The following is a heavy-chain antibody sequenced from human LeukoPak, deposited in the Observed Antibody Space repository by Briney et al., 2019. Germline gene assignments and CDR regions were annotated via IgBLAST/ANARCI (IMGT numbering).Heavy chain of an antibody. J-gene: IGHJ3*02. CDR2: INPSGGST. D-gene: IGHD3-22*01. CDR3: ASQPYYYDSSGYYHDAFDI. CDR1: GGTFSSYT. Sequence: GASVKVSCKASGGTFSSYTISWVRQAPGQGLEWMGIINPSGGSTSYAQKFQGRVTMARDTSTSTVYMELSSLRSEDTAVYYCASQPYYYDSSGYYHDAFDIWGQGTMVTVSS. V-gene: IGHV1-46*01.